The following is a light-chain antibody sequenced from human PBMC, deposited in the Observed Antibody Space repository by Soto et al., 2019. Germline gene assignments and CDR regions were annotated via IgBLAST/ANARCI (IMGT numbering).Light chain of an antibody. Sequence: QSVLTQPASVSGSPGQSITISCTGNSSDVGGYNYVSWYQQHPGKAPKLMIYEVSNRPSGVSNRFSGSKSGNTASLTISGLQAEDEADYYCSSYTSSSTLGYVFGTGTKVTVL. V-gene: IGLV2-14*01. CDR3: SSYTSSSTLGYV. J-gene: IGLJ1*01. CDR2: EVS. CDR1: SSDVGGYNY.